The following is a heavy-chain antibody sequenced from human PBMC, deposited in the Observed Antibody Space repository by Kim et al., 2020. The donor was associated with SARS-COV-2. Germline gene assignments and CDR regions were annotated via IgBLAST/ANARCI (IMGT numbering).Heavy chain of an antibody. CDR3: AREAFFSYMDI. Sequence: GGSLRLSCAASGFTFSSYAMHWVRQAPGKGLEWVAAMSADGVNKFYLDSVKGRLAISRDNSKNTLYLQMSSLRAEDTAVYYCAREAFFSYMDIWGKGATVTVSS. V-gene: IGHV3-30*09. J-gene: IGHJ6*03. CDR2: MSADGVNK. CDR1: GFTFSSYA.